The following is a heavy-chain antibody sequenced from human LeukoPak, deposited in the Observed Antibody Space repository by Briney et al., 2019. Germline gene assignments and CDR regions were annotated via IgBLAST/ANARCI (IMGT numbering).Heavy chain of an antibody. CDR1: GFTFSSYD. Sequence: PGGSLRLSCAASGFTFSSYDMHWVRQATGKGLEWVSAIGTAGDTYYPGSVKGRFTISRENAKNSLYLQMNSLRAGDTAVYYCARSLDSGYDWGPIGCWGQGTLVTVSS. V-gene: IGHV3-13*04. CDR3: ARSLDSGYDWGPIGC. CDR2: IGTAGDT. D-gene: IGHD5-12*01. J-gene: IGHJ4*02.